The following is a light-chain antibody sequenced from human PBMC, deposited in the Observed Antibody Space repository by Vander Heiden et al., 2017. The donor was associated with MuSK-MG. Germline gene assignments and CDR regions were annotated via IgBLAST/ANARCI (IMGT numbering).Light chain of an antibody. Sequence: QSALTQPASVPASPGQSITISCTGPSSDVGGYNYVSWSQQHPGKAPKLIIHDVSNRPSGVSTRFSGSKSGNTASLTISGPQVEDEADYYCCSSTSSSIWVFGGGTRLTVL. CDR3: CSSTSSSIWV. V-gene: IGLV2-14*03. CDR1: SSDVGGYNY. CDR2: DVS. J-gene: IGLJ3*02.